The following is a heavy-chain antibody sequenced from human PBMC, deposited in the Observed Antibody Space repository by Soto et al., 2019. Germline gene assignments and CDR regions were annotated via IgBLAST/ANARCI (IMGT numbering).Heavy chain of an antibody. D-gene: IGHD1-26*01. J-gene: IGHJ3*02. CDR2: ISSNGGST. CDR1: GFTFSSYA. Sequence: EVQLVESGEGLVQPGGSLRLSCAASGFTFSSYAMYWLRQAPGKGLEYVSAISSNGGSTYYADSVKGRFTISRDNSKNTLYLQMGSLRAEDMAVYYCARGATTYAFDIWGQGTMVTVSS. CDR3: ARGATTYAFDI. V-gene: IGHV3-64*02.